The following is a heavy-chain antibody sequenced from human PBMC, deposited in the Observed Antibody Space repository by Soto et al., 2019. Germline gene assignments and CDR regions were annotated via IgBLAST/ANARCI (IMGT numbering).Heavy chain of an antibody. CDR3: ARESYSILATDY. CDR2: IDYSGST. D-gene: IGHD6-13*01. J-gene: IGHJ4*02. Sequence: QVQLQESGPGLVRPSQTLSLTCTVSGGSISSGDYNWSWIRQHPGKGLEWIGYIDYSGSTYYNPSLKSRVTISVDTSKNQSSLKLSAVTAADTAVYYCARESYSILATDYWGPGTLVTVSS. CDR1: GGSISSGDYN. V-gene: IGHV4-31*03.